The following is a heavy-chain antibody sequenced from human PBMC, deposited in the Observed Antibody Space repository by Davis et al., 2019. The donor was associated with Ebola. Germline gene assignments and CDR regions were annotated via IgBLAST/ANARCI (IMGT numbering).Heavy chain of an antibody. V-gene: IGHV3-74*01. Sequence: PGGSLRLSCAASGFTFSSYWMHWVRQAPGKGLVWVSRINSDGSTTSYADSVKGRFTISRDNAKNTLYLQKNSLRVEDTAVYYCAKVGSGSSSPWGQGTLVTVSS. CDR1: GFTFSSYW. CDR2: INSDGSTT. J-gene: IGHJ5*02. CDR3: AKVGSGSSSP. D-gene: IGHD3-10*01.